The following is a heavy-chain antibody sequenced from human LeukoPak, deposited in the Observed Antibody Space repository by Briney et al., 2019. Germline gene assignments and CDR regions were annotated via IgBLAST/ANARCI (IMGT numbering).Heavy chain of an antibody. CDR1: GFTFSSYA. CDR3: ARVGIVGATVEYFRH. CDR2: ISYVGSNK. J-gene: IGHJ1*01. D-gene: IGHD1-26*01. V-gene: IGHV3-30-3*01. Sequence: GGSLRLSRAASGFTFSSYAMHWVRQAPGKGLEWVAVISYVGSNKYYADSVKGRFTISRDNSKNTLYLQMNSLRAEDTAVYYCARVGIVGATVEYFRHWGQGTLVTVSS.